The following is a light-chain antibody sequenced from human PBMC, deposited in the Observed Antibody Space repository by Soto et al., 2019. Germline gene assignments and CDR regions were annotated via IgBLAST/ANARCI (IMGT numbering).Light chain of an antibody. CDR2: GAS. Sequence: EIGLTQSPGTLFWSPGERATLSCRASQSVISTHLTWFQQKPGQAPRLLIYGASSRATGIPDRFSGSGSGTDFTLTISRLEPEDFAVYYCQQYVYSPYTFGQGTQLEIK. V-gene: IGKV3-20*01. CDR1: QSVISTH. J-gene: IGKJ2*01. CDR3: QQYVYSPYT.